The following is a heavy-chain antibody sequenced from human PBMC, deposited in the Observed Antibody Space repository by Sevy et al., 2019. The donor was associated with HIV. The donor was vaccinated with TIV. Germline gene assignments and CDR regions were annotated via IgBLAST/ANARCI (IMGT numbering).Heavy chain of an antibody. CDR3: ARDKGGGSGSSYMGFDN. CDR1: GLTFSSYS. D-gene: IGHD3-10*01. Sequence: GGSLRLSCTASGLTFSSYSMNWVRQAPGKGLEWVSSISSSSSYIYYRDSVKGRFTISRDNAKNSVYLQMNSLRAEDTALYYCARDKGGGSGSSYMGFDNWGQGTLVTVSS. J-gene: IGHJ4*02. CDR2: ISSSSSYI. V-gene: IGHV3-21*01.